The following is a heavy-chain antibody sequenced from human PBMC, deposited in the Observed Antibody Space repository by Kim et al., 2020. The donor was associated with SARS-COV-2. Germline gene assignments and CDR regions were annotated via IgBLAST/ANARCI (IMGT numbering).Heavy chain of an antibody. CDR1: GFTFSNAW. J-gene: IGHJ4*02. Sequence: GGSLRLSCAASGFTFSNAWMSWVRQAPGKGLEWVGRIKSKTDGGTTDYAAPVKGRFTISRDDSKNTLYLQMNSLKTEDTAVYNCTTDRKYDYVWGSYRYPDYWGQGTLVTVSS. D-gene: IGHD3-16*02. V-gene: IGHV3-15*01. CDR2: IKSKTDGGTT. CDR3: TTDRKYDYVWGSYRYPDY.